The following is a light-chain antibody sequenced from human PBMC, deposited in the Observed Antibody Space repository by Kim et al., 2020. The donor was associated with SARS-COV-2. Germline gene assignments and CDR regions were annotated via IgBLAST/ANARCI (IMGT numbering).Light chain of an antibody. CDR3: QQLNTYPYT. CDR2: TAS. J-gene: IGKJ2*01. CDR1: QGIGRY. Sequence: STSGGDRVTITCRAGQGIGRYLAWYQQKPGEAPKVLIHTASTVQTGVPSRFSGSGSGTDFALTISSLQPEDSATYFCQQLNTYPYTFGQGTKLEI. V-gene: IGKV1-9*01.